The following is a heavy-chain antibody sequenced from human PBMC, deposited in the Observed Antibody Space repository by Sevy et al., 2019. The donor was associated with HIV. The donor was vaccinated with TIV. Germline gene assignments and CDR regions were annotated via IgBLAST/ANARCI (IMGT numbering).Heavy chain of an antibody. J-gene: IGHJ4*02. D-gene: IGHD3-16*02. CDR3: ARGRYTNYIWGSYRPTYFDF. CDR1: GGSFSGYY. V-gene: IGHV4-34*01. Sequence: SETLSLTCAVYGGSFSGYYWTWIRQPPGKGLEWIGEIKHSGSTNYKPSLKSRVTISIDTSKNQFSLKLTSVTAADEAVYYCARGRYTNYIWGSYRPTYFDFWGQGILVTVSS. CDR2: IKHSGST.